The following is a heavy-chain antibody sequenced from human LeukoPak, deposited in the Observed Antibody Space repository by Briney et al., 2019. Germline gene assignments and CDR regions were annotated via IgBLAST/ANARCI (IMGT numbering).Heavy chain of an antibody. CDR2: INPNSGGT. CDR3: ARQLSITIWSPFDP. Sequence: GASVKVSCKASGYTFTGYYMHWVRQAPGQGLEWMGWINPNSGGTNYAQKFQGRVTMTRDTSISTAYMELSRLRSDDTAVYYCARQLSITIWSPFDPWGQGTLVTVSS. D-gene: IGHD3-3*01. V-gene: IGHV1-2*02. J-gene: IGHJ5*02. CDR1: GYTFTGYY.